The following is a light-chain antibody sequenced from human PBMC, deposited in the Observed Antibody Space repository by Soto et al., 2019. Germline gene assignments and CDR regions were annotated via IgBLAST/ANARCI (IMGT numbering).Light chain of an antibody. J-gene: IGKJ5*01. CDR3: QQRSNWPPFIT. CDR2: DAS. Sequence: EIVLTQSRATLSLSPGGRATLSCRASQSVSSYLAWYQQKPGQAPRLLIYDASNRATGIPARFSGSGSGTDFTLTISSLEPEDFAVYYCQQRSNWPPFITFGQGTRLEIK. CDR1: QSVSSY. V-gene: IGKV3-11*01.